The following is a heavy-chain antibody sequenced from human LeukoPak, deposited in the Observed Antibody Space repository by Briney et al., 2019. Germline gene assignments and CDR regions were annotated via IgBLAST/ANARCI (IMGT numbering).Heavy chain of an antibody. CDR1: GDSMTNYY. CDR2: FFTSGTSGTA. Sequence: SETLSLTCTVSGDSMTNYYWSWIRQPAGKGLEFIGRFFTSGTSGTANYNPSLKNRVTMSLDTSKNQFSLKLTSVTAADTAVYYCSRDLGGYSDGSYYYYMDVWGKGTTVTVSS. J-gene: IGHJ6*03. D-gene: IGHD5-18*01. V-gene: IGHV4-4*07. CDR3: SRDLGGYSDGSYYYYMDV.